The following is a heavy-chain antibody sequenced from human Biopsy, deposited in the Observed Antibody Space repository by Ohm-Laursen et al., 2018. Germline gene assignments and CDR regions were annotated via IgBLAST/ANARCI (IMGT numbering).Heavy chain of an antibody. CDR2: INPKSGGT. CDR1: GYTFSMYA. J-gene: IGHJ4*02. CDR3: AIDGNDFLTDYLKIDQ. Sequence: SVKVSCKASGYTFSMYAIIWVRQAPGQGLEWMGWINPKSGGTHYLEKFRGRVTMTRDTSISTAYMEVSSLRSDDTAVYYCAIDGNDFLTDYLKIDQWGQGTLVTVSS. D-gene: IGHD3-9*01. V-gene: IGHV1-2*02.